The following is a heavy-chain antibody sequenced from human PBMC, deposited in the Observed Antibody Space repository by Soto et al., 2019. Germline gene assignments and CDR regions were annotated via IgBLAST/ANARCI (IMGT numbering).Heavy chain of an antibody. CDR2: IYWDDDK. CDR1: GFSLSTSGVS. D-gene: IGHD3-10*01. CDR3: AHTREIYGSGSYDVDY. J-gene: IGHJ4*02. V-gene: IGHV2-5*02. Sequence: QITLKESGPTLVKPTQTLTLTCTFSGFSLSTSGVSVGWIRQPPGKALDWVAIIYWDDDKRYSPSLKSRLTITKDTSKNQVVLTMTNMDPVDTATYYCAHTREIYGSGSYDVDYWGQGTLVTVSS.